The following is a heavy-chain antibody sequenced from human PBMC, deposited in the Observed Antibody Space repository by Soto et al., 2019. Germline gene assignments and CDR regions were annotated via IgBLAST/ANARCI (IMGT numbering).Heavy chain of an antibody. V-gene: IGHV2-5*02. J-gene: IGHJ4*02. CDR2: IYCDDDK. CDR3: AHRRPYGSSWNWGNFDS. CDR1: GFSLSTSGVG. D-gene: IGHD6-13*01. Sequence: QITLKESGPTLVNPTQTLTLTCTFSGFSLSTSGVGVGWIRQPPEKALEWLALIYCDDDKRYNPSLNSRLSITKDPSKNQVVLTMTYMDPVDTATYYCAHRRPYGSSWNWGNFDSWGPGTQVTVSS.